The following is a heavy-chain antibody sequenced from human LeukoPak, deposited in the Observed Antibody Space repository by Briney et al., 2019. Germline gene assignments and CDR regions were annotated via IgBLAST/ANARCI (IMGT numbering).Heavy chain of an antibody. CDR1: GGSISSSSYY. CDR2: IYTSGST. D-gene: IGHD3-10*01. Sequence: IPSETLSLTCTVSGGSISSSSYYWSWIRQPAGKGLEWIGRIYTSGSTNYNPSLKSRVTISVDTSKNQFSLKLSSVTAADTAVYYCARASPLRSGTMVRGAHYYYYYYMDVWGKGTTVTISS. V-gene: IGHV4-61*02. CDR3: ARASPLRSGTMVRGAHYYYYYYMDV. J-gene: IGHJ6*03.